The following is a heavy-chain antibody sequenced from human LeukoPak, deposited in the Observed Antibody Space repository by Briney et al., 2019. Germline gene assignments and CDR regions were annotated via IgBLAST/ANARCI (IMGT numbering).Heavy chain of an antibody. V-gene: IGHV3-30*18. CDR3: AKPRVSIGSHFDY. Sequence: TGGPLTLSCAASGFSFNNYGMHWVRQAPGRGLEWVAMIPYDGNSEKYADFVKGRFTISRDNSKNTLYLQMSSLRDEDTALYYCAKPRVSIGSHFDYWGEGTLVTVSS. J-gene: IGHJ4*02. CDR1: GFSFNNYG. D-gene: IGHD2-15*01. CDR2: IPYDGNSE.